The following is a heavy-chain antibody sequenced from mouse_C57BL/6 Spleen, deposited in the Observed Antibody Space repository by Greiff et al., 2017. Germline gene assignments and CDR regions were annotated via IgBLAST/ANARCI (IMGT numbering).Heavy chain of an antibody. CDR1: GYSITSGYY. Sequence: DVKLQESGPGLVKPSQSLSLTCSVTGYSITSGYYWNWIRQFPGNKLEWMGYISYDGSNNYNPSLQNRISITRNTSKNQFFLKLNSVTTEDTATYYCARDGLYYGPAWFAYWGQGTLVTVSA. J-gene: IGHJ3*01. CDR3: ARDGLYYGPAWFAY. D-gene: IGHD2-1*01. CDR2: ISYDGSN. V-gene: IGHV3-6*01.